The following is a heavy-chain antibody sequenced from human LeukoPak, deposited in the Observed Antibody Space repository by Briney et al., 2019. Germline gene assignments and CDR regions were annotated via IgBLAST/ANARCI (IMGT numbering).Heavy chain of an antibody. J-gene: IGHJ5*02. CDR3: AKGYSYADNWFDP. D-gene: IGHD5-18*01. CDR2: IYYSGST. Sequence: TSETLSLTCTVSGGSISSSSYYWGWIRQPPGKALEWIGSIYYSGSTYYNPSLKSRVTISVDTSKNQFSLELSSVTAADTAVYYCAKGYSYADNWFDPWGQGTLVTVSS. CDR1: GGSISSSSYY. V-gene: IGHV4-39*01.